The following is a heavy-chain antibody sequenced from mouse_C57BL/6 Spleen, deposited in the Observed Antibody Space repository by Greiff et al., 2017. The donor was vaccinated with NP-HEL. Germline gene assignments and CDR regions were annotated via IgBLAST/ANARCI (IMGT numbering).Heavy chain of an antibody. CDR3: ANLPCYAMDD. V-gene: IGHV14-3*01. CDR2: IDPANGNT. CDR1: GFNIKNTY. Sequence: VQLQQSVAELVRPGASVKLSCTASGFNIKNTYMHWVRQRPEQGLEWIGRIDPANGNTKYAPTFQGQATITADTSYNTAYLQLSSLTSEDTAIYYCANLPCYAMDDWGQGTSVTVSS. J-gene: IGHJ4*01.